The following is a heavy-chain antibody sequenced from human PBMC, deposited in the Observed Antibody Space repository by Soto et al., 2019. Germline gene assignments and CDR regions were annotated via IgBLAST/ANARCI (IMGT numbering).Heavy chain of an antibody. D-gene: IGHD5-12*01. CDR1: GYSISSGYF. Sequence: SETLSLTCFVSGYSISSGYFWAWIRQPPGEGLEWIGKIYLDGTTSYNPSLNGRVTISVDTSKNQFSLKLTSVIAADTAVYYCVRLVDIEATIGWFDPWGQGTLVTVSS. V-gene: IGHV4-38-2*01. CDR2: IYLDGTT. J-gene: IGHJ5*02. CDR3: VRLVDIEATIGWFDP.